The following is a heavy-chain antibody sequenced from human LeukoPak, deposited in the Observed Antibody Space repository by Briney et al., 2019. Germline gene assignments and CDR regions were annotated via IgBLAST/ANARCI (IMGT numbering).Heavy chain of an antibody. Sequence: PGGSLRLSCAASGFTFSDYYMSWIRQPPGKGPEWVASFYFGGSTYYNSSLKSRVTISVDTSKNQFSLKLNSVTAADTAVYFCAREPYCSSPSCQGGYFDYWGQGTLVTVSS. J-gene: IGHJ4*02. CDR3: AREPYCSSPSCQGGYFDY. CDR1: GFTFSDYY. D-gene: IGHD2-2*01. V-gene: IGHV4-38-2*02. CDR2: FYFGGST.